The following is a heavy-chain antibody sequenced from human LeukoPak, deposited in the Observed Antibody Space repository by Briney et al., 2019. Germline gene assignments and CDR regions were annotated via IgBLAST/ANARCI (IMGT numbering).Heavy chain of an antibody. V-gene: IGHV3-11*01. CDR2: ISSSGSTI. D-gene: IGHD3-3*01. Sequence: PGGSLRLSCAASGFTFSDYYMSWIRQAPGKGLEWVSYISSSGSTIYYADSVKGRFTISGDNAKNSLYLQMNSLRAEDTAVYYCASEDPLRFLEWSSGPGMDVWGQGTTVTVSS. CDR1: GFTFSDYY. CDR3: ASEDPLRFLEWSSGPGMDV. J-gene: IGHJ6*02.